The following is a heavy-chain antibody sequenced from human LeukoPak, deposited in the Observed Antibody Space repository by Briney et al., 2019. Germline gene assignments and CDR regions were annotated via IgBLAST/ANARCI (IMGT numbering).Heavy chain of an antibody. D-gene: IGHD6-13*01. J-gene: IGHJ4*02. CDR1: GASISSYY. CDR3: ARSLAAAGTDY. V-gene: IGHV4-59*01. Sequence: SETLSLTCTVSGASISSYYWSWIRQPPGKGLEWIGYISYSGSTNYNPSLKSRVTISVDTSKNQFSLKLRSVTAADTAVYYCARSLAAAGTDYWGQGTPVTVSS. CDR2: ISYSGST.